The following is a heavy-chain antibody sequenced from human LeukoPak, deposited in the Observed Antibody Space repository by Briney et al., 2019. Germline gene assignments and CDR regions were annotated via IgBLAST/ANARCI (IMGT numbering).Heavy chain of an antibody. Sequence: GGSLRLSCAASGFAFSDYYMSWIRQAPGKGLEWVSYISSSGSTIYYADSVKGRFTISRDNAKNSLYLQMNSLRAEDTAVYYSARDRSSGWSPAFDYWGQGTLVTVSS. CDR2: ISSSGSTI. CDR1: GFAFSDYY. V-gene: IGHV3-11*01. J-gene: IGHJ4*02. D-gene: IGHD6-19*01. CDR3: ARDRSSGWSPAFDY.